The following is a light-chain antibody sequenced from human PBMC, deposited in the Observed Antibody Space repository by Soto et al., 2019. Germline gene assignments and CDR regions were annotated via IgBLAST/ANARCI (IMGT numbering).Light chain of an antibody. CDR3: CSYAGSVTFT. CDR2: ATT. J-gene: IGLJ2*01. Sequence: QSALTQPDSVSGSPGQSITISCTGTSSDVGNYNLVSWYQHHPGKAPQLIIYATTKRPSGVSNRYSGSKSGNTASLTISGLQAEDEANYYCCSYAGSVTFTFGGGTKLTVL. CDR1: SSDVGNYNL. V-gene: IGLV2-23*02.